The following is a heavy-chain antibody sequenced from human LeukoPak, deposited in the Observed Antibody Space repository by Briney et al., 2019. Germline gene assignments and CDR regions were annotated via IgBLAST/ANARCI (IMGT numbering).Heavy chain of an antibody. J-gene: IGHJ4*02. CDR2: INGNGSGT. V-gene: IGHV3-23*01. CDR1: GFTFSSYA. CDR3: ARSDSSSATGPRHFDY. Sequence: GGSLRLSCAASGFTFSSYAMTWVRQAPGKGLEWVSTINGNGSGTYYADSVKVRFTVSRDNAKNTVYLQMNSLRAEDTAVFYCARSDSSSATGPRHFDYWGQGTLVTVSS. D-gene: IGHD6-25*01.